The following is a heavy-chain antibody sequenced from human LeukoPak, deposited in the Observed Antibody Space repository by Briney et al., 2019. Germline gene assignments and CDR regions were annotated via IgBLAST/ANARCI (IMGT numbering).Heavy chain of an antibody. CDR1: GFTFGDYA. V-gene: IGHV4-59*01. J-gene: IGHJ4*02. CDR3: ARSRGYFDY. D-gene: IGHD3-10*01. Sequence: PGGSLRLSCTAPGFTFGDYAMSWIRQPPGKGLEWIGYIYYSGSTNYNPSLKSRVTISVDTSKNQFSLKLSSVTAADTAVYYCARSRGYFDYWGQGTLVTVSS. CDR2: IYYSGST.